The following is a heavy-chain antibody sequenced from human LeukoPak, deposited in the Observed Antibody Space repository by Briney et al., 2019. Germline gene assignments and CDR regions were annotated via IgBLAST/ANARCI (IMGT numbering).Heavy chain of an antibody. V-gene: IGHV1-2*02. CDR2: INPNSGGT. J-gene: IGHJ5*02. CDR1: GYTFTGYY. Sequence: ASVKVSCKASGYTFTGYYMHWVRQAPGQGLEWMGWINPNSGGTNYAQKFQGRVTMTRDTSISTAYMELSRLRSDDTAVYYCAGDAYYDFWMGFDPWGQGTLVTVSS. CDR3: AGDAYYDFWMGFDP. D-gene: IGHD3-3*01.